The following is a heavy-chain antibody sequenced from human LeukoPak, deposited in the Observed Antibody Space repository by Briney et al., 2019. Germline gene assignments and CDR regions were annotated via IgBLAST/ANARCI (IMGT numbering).Heavy chain of an antibody. Sequence: PGGSLRLSCAASGFTFSNYAMNWVRQGPGKGLEWVSDISGSGSSTYYADSVKGRLTISRDNSKNTLYLQMNSLRAEDTAVYYCAKDSDSSGWYFDYWGQGTLVTVSS. V-gene: IGHV3-23*01. CDR3: AKDSDSSGWYFDY. CDR2: ISGSGSST. CDR1: GFTFSNYA. D-gene: IGHD6-19*01. J-gene: IGHJ4*02.